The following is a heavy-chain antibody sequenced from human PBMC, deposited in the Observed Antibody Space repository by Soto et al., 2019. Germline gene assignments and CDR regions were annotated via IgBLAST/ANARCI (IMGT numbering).Heavy chain of an antibody. J-gene: IGHJ4*02. CDR2: ISDSDNAT. D-gene: IGHD6-19*01. CDR1: GFTLSSYA. CDR3: AKGVSSSAWSASAS. Sequence: EVQLLESGGGLVQPGGSLRLSCAASGFTLSSYAMTWVRQAPGKGLEWVSVISDSDNATYYEASVKGRLTLSRDNSKNTLYLQLNSLRAEDTAVYYCAKGVSSSAWSASASWGQGTLVTVSA. V-gene: IGHV3-23*01.